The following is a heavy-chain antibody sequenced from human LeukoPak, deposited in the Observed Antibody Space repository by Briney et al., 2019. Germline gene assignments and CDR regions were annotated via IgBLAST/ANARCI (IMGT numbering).Heavy chain of an antibody. Sequence: ASVKVSCRASGYKFTGYYLHWVRRAPGQGLEWMGRINPSSGDTDYTQKFQDWVTMTRDTSTSTAYMELSRLRSGDTAVYYCARDKYYYGSGTFYSSAVFDHWGQGTLVAVSS. D-gene: IGHD3-10*01. V-gene: IGHV1-2*04. CDR1: GYKFTGYY. CDR3: ARDKYYYGSGTFYSSAVFDH. J-gene: IGHJ4*02. CDR2: INPSSGDT.